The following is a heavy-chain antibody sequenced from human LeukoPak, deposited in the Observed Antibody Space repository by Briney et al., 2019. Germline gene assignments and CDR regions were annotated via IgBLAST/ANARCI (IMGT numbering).Heavy chain of an antibody. J-gene: IGHJ3*02. V-gene: IGHV3-23*01. CDR2: ISGSGGST. CDR3: AKGDHISSRDAFDI. Sequence: PGGSLRLSCAASGFTFSSSWVHWVRQAPGKGLEWVSAISGSGGSTYYADSVKGRFTISRDNSKNTLYLQMNSLRAEDTAVYYCAKGDHISSRDAFDIWGQGTMVTVSS. D-gene: IGHD6-13*01. CDR1: GFTFSSSW.